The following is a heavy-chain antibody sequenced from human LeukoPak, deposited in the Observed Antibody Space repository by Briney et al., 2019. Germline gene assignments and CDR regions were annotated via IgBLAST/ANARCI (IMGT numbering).Heavy chain of an antibody. CDR2: INHSGST. CDR1: GGSFSGYY. V-gene: IGHV4-34*01. Sequence: PSETLSLTCAVYGGSFSGYYWSWIRQPPGKGLEWIGEINHSGSTNYNPSLKSRVTISVDTSKNQFSLKLSSVTAADTAVYYCASTSTERSWELLTYWGQGTLVTVSS. CDR3: ASTSTERSWELLTY. J-gene: IGHJ4*02. D-gene: IGHD1-26*01.